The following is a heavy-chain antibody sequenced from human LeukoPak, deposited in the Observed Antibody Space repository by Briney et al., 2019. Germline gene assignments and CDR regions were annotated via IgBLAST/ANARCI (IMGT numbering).Heavy chain of an antibody. CDR2: INPNSGGT. D-gene: IGHD6-19*01. CDR3: ARSIAVAGGDWFDP. CDR1: GYTFTGYY. J-gene: IGHJ5*02. V-gene: IGHV1-2*04. Sequence: GASVKVSCKASGYTFTGYYMHWVRQAPGQGLEWMGWINPNSGGTNYAQKFQGWVTMTRDTSISTAYMELSRLRSDDTAVYYCARSIAVAGGDWFDPWGQGTLVTVSS.